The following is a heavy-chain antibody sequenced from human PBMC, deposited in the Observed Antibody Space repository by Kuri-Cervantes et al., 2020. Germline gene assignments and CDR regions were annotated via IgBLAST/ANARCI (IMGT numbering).Heavy chain of an antibody. CDR2: INHSGST. CDR1: GGSFSGYY. V-gene: IGHV4-34*01. CDR3: ARPIYYGSGSYAF. Sequence: SETLSLTCAVYGGSFSGYYWSWIRQPPGKGLEWLGEINHSGSTTLKSRVTISVDTSRNQFSLNLSSVTAADTAVYYCARPIYYGSGSYAFWSQGTLVTVSS. D-gene: IGHD3-10*01. J-gene: IGHJ4*02.